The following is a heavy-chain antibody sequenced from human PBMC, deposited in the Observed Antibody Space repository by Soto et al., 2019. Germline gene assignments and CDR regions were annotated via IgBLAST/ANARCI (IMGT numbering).Heavy chain of an antibody. CDR3: VRSGGYCSGGNCYPHFDY. Sequence: PWWSLRLSCSASVFTFSSYWMHWCRQAPGKGLVWASRIYGDGGNTAYADSVKGRFTISRDNAKNTVYLQMNSLRAEDTAVYYCVRSGGYCSGGNCYPHFDYWGQGTLVTVSS. CDR2: IYGDGGNT. J-gene: IGHJ4*02. D-gene: IGHD2-15*01. V-gene: IGHV3-74*01. CDR1: VFTFSSYW.